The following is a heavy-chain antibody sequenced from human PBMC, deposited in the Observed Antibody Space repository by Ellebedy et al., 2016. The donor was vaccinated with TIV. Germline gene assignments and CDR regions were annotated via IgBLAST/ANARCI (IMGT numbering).Heavy chain of an antibody. Sequence: PGGSLRLSCVGSGFPFNTYAMSWVRQAPGKGLEWVSTVGGGFEQFYGDSVKGRFTISRDDSKSTMYLHMNNLKVEDTAVYYCAKDHISFNQLYDAFDIWGQGTLVTVSS. CDR3: AKDHISFNQLYDAFDI. CDR2: VGGGFEQ. D-gene: IGHD2-2*02. J-gene: IGHJ3*02. V-gene: IGHV3-23*01. CDR1: GFPFNTYA.